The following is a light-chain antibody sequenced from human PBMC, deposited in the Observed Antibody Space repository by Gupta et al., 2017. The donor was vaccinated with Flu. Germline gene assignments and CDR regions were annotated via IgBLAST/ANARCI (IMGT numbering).Light chain of an antibody. V-gene: IGLV3-10*01. CDR2: EDN. J-gene: IGLJ2*01. Sequence: SPALPQPPSVSVSPGHTATITCSVDALTRRYSYWYQQKAGQAPALVIYEDNRRPSGIPERFSGSSSGTVATLTIIAAQGEDEAVYYCLSPENSGNHVTFGGGTKVTVL. CDR1: ALTRRY. CDR3: LSPENSGNHVT.